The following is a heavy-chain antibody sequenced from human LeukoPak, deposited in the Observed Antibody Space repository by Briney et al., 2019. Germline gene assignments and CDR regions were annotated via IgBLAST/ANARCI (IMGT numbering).Heavy chain of an antibody. CDR3: SGRDSSRSPRAY. J-gene: IGHJ4*02. V-gene: IGHV3-7*01. CDR2: IKPDGSEK. Sequence: GGSLRLSCAASGLTFTDFWMNWVRLAPGRGLEWLANIKPDGSEKYYVDSVKGRFAISRDNAKNEVYLEMNSLRAEDTGVYYCSGRDSSRSPRAYWGQGTLVSASS. CDR1: GLTFTDFW. D-gene: IGHD2-2*01.